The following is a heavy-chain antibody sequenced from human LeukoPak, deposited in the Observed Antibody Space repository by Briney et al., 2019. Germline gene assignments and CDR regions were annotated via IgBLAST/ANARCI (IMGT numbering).Heavy chain of an antibody. CDR1: GGTFSSYA. D-gene: IGHD3-9*01. CDR2: IIPIFGTA. CDR3: ARDRTYYDILTGYPVLEEARRDAFDI. Sequence: SVKVSCTASGGTFSSYAISWVRQAPGQGLEWMGGIIPIFGTANYAQKFQGRVTITADESTSTAYMELSSLRSEDTAVYYCARDRTYYDILTGYPVLEEARRDAFDIWGQGTMVTVSS. V-gene: IGHV1-69*13. J-gene: IGHJ3*02.